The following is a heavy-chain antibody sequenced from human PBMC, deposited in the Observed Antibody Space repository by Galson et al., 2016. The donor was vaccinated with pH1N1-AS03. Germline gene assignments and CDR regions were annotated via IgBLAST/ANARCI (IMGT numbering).Heavy chain of an antibody. CDR2: IGVAGDT. CDR3: ARESPANSVAAFDI. V-gene: IGHV3-13*01. J-gene: IGHJ3*02. CDR1: GFTFSSYE. Sequence: SLRLSCAASGFTFSSYEMHWVRQSTGKGLEWVSAIGVAGDTFYTDSVKGRFTISRENAKNSFYLQMNTLRAGDTAVYFCARESPANSVAAFDIWGQGTMVTVSS. D-gene: IGHD1-1*01.